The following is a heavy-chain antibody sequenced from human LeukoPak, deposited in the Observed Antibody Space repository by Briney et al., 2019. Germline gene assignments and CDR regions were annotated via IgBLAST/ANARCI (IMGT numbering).Heavy chain of an antibody. CDR3: ARDVGWELRGGAFDI. CDR2: ICWNSGSI. V-gene: IGHV3-9*03. D-gene: IGHD1-26*01. J-gene: IGHJ3*02. CDR1: GFTFDDYA. Sequence: GRSLRLSCVPSGFTFDDYAMHWVRQAPGKGLEGVSGICWNSGSIGYADSVKGRFTISRDNAKNSLYLQMNSLRAEDMGLYYCARDVGWELRGGAFDIWGEGTMVTVSS.